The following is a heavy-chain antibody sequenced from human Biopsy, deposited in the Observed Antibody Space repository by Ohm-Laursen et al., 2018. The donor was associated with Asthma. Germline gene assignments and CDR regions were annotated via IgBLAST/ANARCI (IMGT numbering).Heavy chain of an antibody. CDR2: IHNSGNT. D-gene: IGHD5-18*01. CDR1: GGSISSDY. J-gene: IGHJ5*02. Sequence: SETLSLTCPVSGGSISSDYWSWLRQSPGKGLEWIGYIHNSGNTNYNPSLKSRVTISLDTSKNHFSLRLSFVTAADTAVYFCARGQGRGIQLWSLDPWGQGILATVSS. CDR3: ARGQGRGIQLWSLDP. V-gene: IGHV4-59*01.